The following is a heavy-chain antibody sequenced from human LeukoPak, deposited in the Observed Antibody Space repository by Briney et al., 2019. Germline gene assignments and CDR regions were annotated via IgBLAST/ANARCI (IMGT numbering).Heavy chain of an antibody. V-gene: IGHV3-30-3*01. Sequence: GGSLRLSCAASGFTFSNYAIHWVRQAPGKGLEWVADISFDGDNEYYADSVRGRFMIARDNSKNTVYLQTNSLTIEDTAVYYCAREPSGNFGQLVSSAEYFQHWGQGTRVTVSS. J-gene: IGHJ1*01. D-gene: IGHD5/OR15-5a*01. CDR1: GFTFSNYA. CDR3: AREPSGNFGQLVSSAEYFQH. CDR2: ISFDGDNE.